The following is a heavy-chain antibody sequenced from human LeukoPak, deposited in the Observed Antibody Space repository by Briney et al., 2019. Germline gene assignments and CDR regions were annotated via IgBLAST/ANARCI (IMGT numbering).Heavy chain of an antibody. Sequence: SVKVSCKASGGTFSSYAISWVRQAPGQGLEWMGRIIPILGIANYAQKFQGRVMIIADKSTSTAYMELSSLRSEDTAVYYCARGGGYSYGLAFDYWGQGTLVTVSS. CDR1: GGTFSSYA. CDR3: ARGGGYSYGLAFDY. V-gene: IGHV1-69*04. CDR2: IIPILGIA. D-gene: IGHD5-18*01. J-gene: IGHJ4*02.